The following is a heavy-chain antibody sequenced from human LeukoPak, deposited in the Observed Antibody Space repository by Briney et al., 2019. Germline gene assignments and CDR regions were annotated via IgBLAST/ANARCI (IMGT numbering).Heavy chain of an antibody. J-gene: IGHJ6*02. V-gene: IGHV6-1*01. CDR3: ARDRLLQWPGDDYYGMDV. CDR1: GDSVSSNSAA. CDR2: TYYRSKWYN. D-gene: IGHD6-19*01. Sequence: SQTLSLTCAISGDSVSSNSAAWNWIRQSPSRGLEWLGRTYYRSKWYNDYAVSVKSRITINPDTSKSQFSLQLNSVTPEDTAVYYCARDRLLQWPGDDYYGMDVWGQETTVTVSS.